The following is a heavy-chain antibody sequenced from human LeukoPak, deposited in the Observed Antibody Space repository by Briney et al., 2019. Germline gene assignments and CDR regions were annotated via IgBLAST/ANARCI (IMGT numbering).Heavy chain of an antibody. CDR3: ATLNWDDGVVSGFDR. D-gene: IGHD2-2*01. CDR2: IRQDGNEI. J-gene: IGHJ5*02. Sequence: GGSLRLSCAASGFSFRNSWMSWVRQIPGKGPEWVANIRQDGNEIYYMDSVKGRFTISRDNAKKSLYLQMNLLRAEDTAVYYCATLNWDDGVVSGFDRWGQGILVTVSS. V-gene: IGHV3-7*01. CDR1: GFSFRNSW.